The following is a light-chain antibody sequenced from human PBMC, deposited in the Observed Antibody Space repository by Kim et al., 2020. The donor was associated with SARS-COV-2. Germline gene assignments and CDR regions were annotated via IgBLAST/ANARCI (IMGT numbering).Light chain of an antibody. CDR2: LEGSGSY. Sequence: QLVLTQSSSASASLGSSVKLTCTLSSGHSSYIIAWHQQQPGKAPRYLMKLEGSGSYNKGSGVPDRFSGSSSGADRYLTISNLQSEDEADYYCETWYSNTWVFGGGTQLTVL. CDR1: SGHSSYI. CDR3: ETWYSNTWV. J-gene: IGLJ3*02. V-gene: IGLV4-60*03.